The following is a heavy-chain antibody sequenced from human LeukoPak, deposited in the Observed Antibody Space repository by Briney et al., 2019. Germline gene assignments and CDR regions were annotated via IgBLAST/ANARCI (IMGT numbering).Heavy chain of an antibody. V-gene: IGHV3-49*03. J-gene: IGHJ3*02. Sequence: GGSLRLSCTTSGFTFGDYAVSWFRQTPGKGLEWVGLIRSEPYGGTPQYAASVDGRFSISRDDFKSIAYLQMNSLKTEDTAVYYCTKHYYGSGSYFSFNDAFDIWGQGTMVTVSS. CDR2: IRSEPYGGTP. D-gene: IGHD3-10*01. CDR1: GFTFGDYA. CDR3: TKHYYGSGSYFSFNDAFDI.